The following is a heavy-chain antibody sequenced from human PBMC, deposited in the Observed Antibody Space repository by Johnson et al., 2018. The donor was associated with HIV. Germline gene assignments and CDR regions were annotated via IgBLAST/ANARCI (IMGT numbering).Heavy chain of an antibody. CDR3: ARDAHMVRGVGDAFDI. J-gene: IGHJ3*02. Sequence: VQLVESGGGVVRPGGSLRLSCAASGFSFDDYGMSWVRQAPGKGLEWVSGINWNGGSTGYADSVKGRFTISRDHAKNSLYLQMNSLRAEDTALYYCARDAHMVRGVGDAFDIWGQGTMVTVSS. V-gene: IGHV3-20*04. CDR1: GFSFDDYG. D-gene: IGHD3-10*01. CDR2: INWNGGST.